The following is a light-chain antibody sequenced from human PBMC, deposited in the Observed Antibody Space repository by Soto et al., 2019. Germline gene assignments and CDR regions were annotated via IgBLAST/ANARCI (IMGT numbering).Light chain of an antibody. V-gene: IGLV2-8*01. CDR2: EVT. CDR3: SSYAASNDFYFV. CDR1: TSDVGGYNN. J-gene: IGLJ3*02. Sequence: QSALTQPPSASGSPGQSVTISCTGTTSDVGGYNNVSWYQQYPCRAPKLMIYEVTKRPSGVPDRFSGSKSGNTASLTVSGLQAEDEADYYGSSYAASNDFYFVFGGGTKLTVL.